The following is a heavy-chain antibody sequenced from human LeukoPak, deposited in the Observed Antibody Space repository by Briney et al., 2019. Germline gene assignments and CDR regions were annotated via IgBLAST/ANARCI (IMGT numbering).Heavy chain of an antibody. Sequence: SETLSLTCTVSGGSISSSSYYWGWIRQPPGKGLEWIGSIYHSGSTFYNPSLKSRVTISVDTSKNQFSLKLSSVTAADTAVYYCARSPECGGDCYSDYWGQGTLVTVSS. D-gene: IGHD2-21*02. J-gene: IGHJ4*02. CDR3: ARSPECGGDCYSDY. CDR1: GGSISSSSYY. CDR2: IYHSGST. V-gene: IGHV4-39*07.